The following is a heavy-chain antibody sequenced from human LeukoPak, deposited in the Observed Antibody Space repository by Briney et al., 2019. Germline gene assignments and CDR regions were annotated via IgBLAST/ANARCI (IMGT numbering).Heavy chain of an antibody. CDR3: ARDVRGWGGFDY. CDR1: GGSISSYY. J-gene: IGHJ4*02. D-gene: IGHD3-3*01. Sequence: PSETLSLTCSVSGGSISSYYWSWIRQPAGKGLEWIGRIYTTGSTDYNPPLKSRVTMSVDTSKNQFSLNLSSVTAADTAVYYCARDVRGWGGFDYWGQGTLVTVSS. CDR2: IYTTGST. V-gene: IGHV4-4*07.